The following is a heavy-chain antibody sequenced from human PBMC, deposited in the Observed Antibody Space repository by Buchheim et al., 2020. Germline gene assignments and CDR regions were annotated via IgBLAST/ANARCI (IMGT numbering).Heavy chain of an antibody. Sequence: QVQLQESGPGLVKPLETLSLTCTVSGGSMTNYYWSWFRQPPGKGLEWIGYIFYSGSLNYSPSLKSRVTISVDTSKNQFSLKLRSVTPADTAVYYCARRGSGILFDCWGQG. V-gene: IGHV4-59*01. J-gene: IGHJ4*02. CDR3: ARRGSGILFDC. D-gene: IGHD3-10*01. CDR2: IFYSGSL. CDR1: GGSMTNYY.